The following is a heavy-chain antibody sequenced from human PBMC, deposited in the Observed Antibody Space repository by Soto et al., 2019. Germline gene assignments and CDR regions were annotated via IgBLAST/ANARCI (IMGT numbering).Heavy chain of an antibody. V-gene: IGHV4-30-4*01. CDR2: IYYGEST. D-gene: IGHD3-16*02. CDR3: AVLQSMRLSGLDP. J-gene: IGHJ5*02. CDR1: GGSISSGDYY. Sequence: QVQLQESGPGLVKPSQTLSLTCTVSGGSISSGDYYWSWIRQPPGKGLEWIGYIYYGESTYYNPSLKRRVTISVDTSTNQFSMKMSSVAAADTAVYYCAVLQSMRLSGLDPWGQGTLVTVSS.